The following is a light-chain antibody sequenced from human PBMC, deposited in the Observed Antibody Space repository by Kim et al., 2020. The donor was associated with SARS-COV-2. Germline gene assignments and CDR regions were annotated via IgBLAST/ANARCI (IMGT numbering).Light chain of an antibody. CDR1: AGAVTSAYY. CDR3: LLFSGGGPV. J-gene: IGLJ2*01. Sequence: PGGTVPLTCASSAGAVTSAYYPNWFQQKPGQAPRSLIYNTDNKHSWTAARFSVSLIGDRAALTLSRVQPEDEADYYCLLFSGGGPVFGGGTQLTVL. V-gene: IGLV7-43*01. CDR2: NTD.